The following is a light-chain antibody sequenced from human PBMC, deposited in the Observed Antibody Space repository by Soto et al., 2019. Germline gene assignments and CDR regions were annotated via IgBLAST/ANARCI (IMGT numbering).Light chain of an antibody. CDR2: AAS. CDR1: QTISSW. Sequence: IQMPPSPSSLSAAVGGRVTIAFRASQTISSWLAWYQQKPGKAPKLLIYAASSLQSGVPSRFSGSGSGTDFTLTISSLQPEDFATYYCQQSYSTPRTFGQGTKVDIK. CDR3: QQSYSTPRT. J-gene: IGKJ1*01. V-gene: IGKV1-39*01.